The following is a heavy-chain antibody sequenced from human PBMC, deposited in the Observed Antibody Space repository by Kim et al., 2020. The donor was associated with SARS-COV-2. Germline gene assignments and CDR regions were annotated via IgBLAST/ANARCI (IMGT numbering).Heavy chain of an antibody. J-gene: IGHJ3*02. CDR1: GGTFSSYA. CDR2: IIPIFGTA. V-gene: IGHV1-69*13. Sequence: SVKVSCKASGGTFSSYAISWVRQAPGQGLEWMGGIIPIFGTANYAQKFQGRVTITADESTSTAYMELSSLRSEDTAVYYCARSFHSSNYYDSSGAFDIWGQGTMVTVSS. D-gene: IGHD3-22*01. CDR3: ARSFHSSNYYDSSGAFDI.